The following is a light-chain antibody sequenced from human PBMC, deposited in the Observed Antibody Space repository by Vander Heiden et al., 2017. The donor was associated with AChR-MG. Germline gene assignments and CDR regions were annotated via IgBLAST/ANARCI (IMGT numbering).Light chain of an antibody. Sequence: QSALTQPPSASGSPGQSVTISCTRTSSDVGVYNYVSWYQQHPGKAPKLMIYEVSKRPSGVPDRFSGSKSGNTASLTVSGLQAEDEADYYCSSYAGSNSVVFGGGTKLTVL. CDR2: EVS. CDR3: SSYAGSNSVV. CDR1: SSDVGVYNY. V-gene: IGLV2-8*01. J-gene: IGLJ2*01.